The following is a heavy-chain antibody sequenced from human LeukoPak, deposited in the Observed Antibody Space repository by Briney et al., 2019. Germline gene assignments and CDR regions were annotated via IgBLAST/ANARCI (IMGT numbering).Heavy chain of an antibody. J-gene: IGHJ4*02. Sequence: ASVKVSCKVSGYTLTELSMHWVRQAPGKGLEWMGGFDPEDGETIYAQKFQGRVTMTEDTSTDTAYMELSSLRSEDTAVYYCAREPYYHDSSGYVSDYWGQGTLVTVSS. CDR3: AREPYYHDSSGYVSDY. CDR1: GYTLTELS. D-gene: IGHD3-22*01. V-gene: IGHV1-24*01. CDR2: FDPEDGET.